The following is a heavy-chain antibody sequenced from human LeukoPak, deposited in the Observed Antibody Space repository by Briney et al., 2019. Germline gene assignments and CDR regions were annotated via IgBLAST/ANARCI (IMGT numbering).Heavy chain of an antibody. J-gene: IGHJ3*02. CDR1: RFSFSSYA. V-gene: IGHV3-23*01. D-gene: IGHD3-3*01. Sequence: PGGSLRLSCAASRFSFSSYAMSWVRQAPGKGPEWVSAMSGSGGSTYYADSVKGRFTISRDNSKNTLHVQMNSLRAEDTAVYYCAKGVTIFGVVSQANDAFDIWGRGTMVTVSS. CDR2: MSGSGGST. CDR3: AKGVTIFGVVSQANDAFDI.